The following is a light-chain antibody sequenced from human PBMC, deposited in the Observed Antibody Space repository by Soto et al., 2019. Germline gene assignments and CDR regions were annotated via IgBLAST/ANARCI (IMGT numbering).Light chain of an antibody. J-gene: IGKJ1*01. CDR1: QTVSSTY. V-gene: IGKV3-20*01. Sequence: IVLAQSPGTLSLSPGERATLSCRASQTVSSTYLAWYQQTPGQAPRLLISGTSNRATGIPDRFSGSGSGTDFPLTISRLEPEDSAVDDCQQYGSSGTFGQGTKVDIK. CDR3: QQYGSSGT. CDR2: GTS.